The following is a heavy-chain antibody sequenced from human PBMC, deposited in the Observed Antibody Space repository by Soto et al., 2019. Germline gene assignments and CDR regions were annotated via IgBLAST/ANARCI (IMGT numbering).Heavy chain of an antibody. J-gene: IGHJ6*02. CDR2: IKSKTDGGTT. CDR1: GFTFSNAW. D-gene: IGHD6-6*01. Sequence: GGSLRLSCAASGFTFSNAWMNWVRQAPGKGLEWVGRIKSKTDGGTTDYAAPVKGRFTISRDDSKDTMYLQMNSLKTEDTAVYYCTTVGIAARPYYYYGMDVWGQGTTVTVSS. V-gene: IGHV3-15*07. CDR3: TTVGIAARPYYYYGMDV.